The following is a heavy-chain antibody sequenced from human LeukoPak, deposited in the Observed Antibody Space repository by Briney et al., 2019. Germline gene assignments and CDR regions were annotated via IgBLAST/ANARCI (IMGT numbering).Heavy chain of an antibody. V-gene: IGHV3-48*01. CDR1: GFTFSSYN. CDR2: ISGSGSTI. J-gene: IGHJ4*02. CDR3: ARDRAVTGTGGFFDY. D-gene: IGHD6-19*01. Sequence: GSLRLSCAASGFTFSSYNMNWVRQASGKGLEWVSYISGSGSTIYYADSVKGRFTISRDNAKNSLYLQMNSLRAEDTAVYYCARDRAVTGTGGFFDYWGQGTLVTVSS.